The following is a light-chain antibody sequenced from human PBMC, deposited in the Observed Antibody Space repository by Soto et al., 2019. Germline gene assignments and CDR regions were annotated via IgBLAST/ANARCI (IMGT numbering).Light chain of an antibody. CDR2: SNN. CDR3: AAWDDSLNGHWV. CDR1: SSNIGSNT. Sequence: QSVLTQPPSASGTPGQRVTISCSGSSSNIGSNTVNWYQQLPGTAPKLLIYSNNQRPSGVPDRFSGSKSGTSASLAISGLKSEDEADYYCAAWDDSLNGHWVFGGGPKVTVL. V-gene: IGLV1-44*01. J-gene: IGLJ3*02.